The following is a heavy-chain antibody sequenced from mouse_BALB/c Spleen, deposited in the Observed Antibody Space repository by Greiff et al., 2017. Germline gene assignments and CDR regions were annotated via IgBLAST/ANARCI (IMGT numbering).Heavy chain of an antibody. Sequence: EVMLVESGPSLVKPSQTLSLTCSVTGDSITSGYWNWIRKFPGNKLEYMGYISYSGSTYYNPSLKSRISITRDTSKNQYYLQLNSVTTEDTATYYCASITGTKGFFDYWGQGTTLTVSS. V-gene: IGHV3-8*02. CDR2: ISYSGST. D-gene: IGHD4-1*01. CDR3: ASITGTKGFFDY. CDR1: GDSITSGY. J-gene: IGHJ2*01.